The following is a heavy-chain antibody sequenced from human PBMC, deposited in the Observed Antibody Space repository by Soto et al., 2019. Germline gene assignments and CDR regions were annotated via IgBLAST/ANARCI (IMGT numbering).Heavy chain of an antibody. CDR2: ISHSGST. V-gene: IGHV4-31*03. CDR3: AREYTYGSNFFDC. Sequence: QVQLQESGPGLVKPSQTLSLTCTVSGGSISSSAYYWSWIRQHPGKGLEWIGYISHSGSTYYNPSLKSSVIISVDTSTNQFSLSLTSATAADTAVYYCAREYTYGSNFFDCWGQGALVTVSS. J-gene: IGHJ4*02. CDR1: GGSISSSAYY. D-gene: IGHD5-18*01.